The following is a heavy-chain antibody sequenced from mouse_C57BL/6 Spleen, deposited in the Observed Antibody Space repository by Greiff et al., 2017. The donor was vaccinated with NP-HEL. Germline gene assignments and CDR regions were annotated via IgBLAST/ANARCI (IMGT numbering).Heavy chain of an antibody. V-gene: IGHV5-17*01. CDR3: ARDYGYYPDY. Sequence: DVQLVESGGGLVKPGGSLKLSCAASGFTFSDYGMHWVRQAPEKGLEWVAYISSGSSTIYYADTVKGRFTISRDNAKNTLFLQMTSLRSEDTAMYYCARDYGYYPDYWGQGTTLTVSS. CDR2: ISSGSSTI. CDR1: GFTFSDYG. D-gene: IGHD2-2*01. J-gene: IGHJ2*01.